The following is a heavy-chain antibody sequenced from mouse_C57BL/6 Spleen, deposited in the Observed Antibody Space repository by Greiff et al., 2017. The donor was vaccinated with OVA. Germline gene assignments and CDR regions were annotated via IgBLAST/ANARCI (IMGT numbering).Heavy chain of an antibody. Sequence: EVQRVEPGGGLVKPGGSLKLSCAASGFTFSDYGMHWVRQAPERGLEWVAFISSGSSTINYADTVKGRFTITGDKAKSTLFLHMTSLRSEDTAMYYCARGSELYFDVWGTGTTVTVSS. CDR1: GFTFSDYG. CDR2: ISSGSSTI. CDR3: ARGSELYFDV. J-gene: IGHJ1*03. V-gene: IGHV5-17*01.